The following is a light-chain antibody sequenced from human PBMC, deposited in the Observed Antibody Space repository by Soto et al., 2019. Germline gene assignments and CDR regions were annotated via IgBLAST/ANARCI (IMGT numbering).Light chain of an antibody. V-gene: IGKV3-20*01. Sequence: IVLTQSPGTLSVSPGERATLSCRASQSVSNNYLAWYQQQPGQAPRLRIYGASNRATGIPDRLSGSGSGTDFTLTISRLEPEDSAVYYCQQYGSSGTFGQGTKV. CDR3: QQYGSSGT. J-gene: IGKJ1*01. CDR1: QSVSNNY. CDR2: GAS.